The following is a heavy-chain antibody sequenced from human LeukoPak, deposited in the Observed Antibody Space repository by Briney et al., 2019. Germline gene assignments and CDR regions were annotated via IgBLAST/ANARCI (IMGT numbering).Heavy chain of an antibody. CDR2: ISDSGVTA. Sequence: GGSLRLSCVVSGFTFSNYAMTWARQAPGQGLDWVSAISDSGVTAYYADSVKGRFTISRDNSKSTLYLQMNSLRAEDASVYYCANLNAPYWGNFDYWGQGTLVTVSS. CDR3: ANLNAPYWGNFDY. V-gene: IGHV3-23*01. CDR1: GFTFSNYA. D-gene: IGHD3-16*01. J-gene: IGHJ4*02.